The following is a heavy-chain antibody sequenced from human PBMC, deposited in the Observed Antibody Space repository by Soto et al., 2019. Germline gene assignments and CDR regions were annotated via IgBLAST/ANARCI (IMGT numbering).Heavy chain of an antibody. Sequence: SVKVSCKASGGTFSSYAISWVRQAPGQGLEWMGGIIPIFGTANYAQKFQGRVTITADESTSTAYMELSSLRSEDTAVYYCARNFDWLPAPRLYYYYGMDVWGQGTTVTVSS. J-gene: IGHJ6*02. CDR2: IIPIFGTA. CDR1: GGTFSSYA. D-gene: IGHD3-9*01. CDR3: ARNFDWLPAPRLYYYYGMDV. V-gene: IGHV1-69*13.